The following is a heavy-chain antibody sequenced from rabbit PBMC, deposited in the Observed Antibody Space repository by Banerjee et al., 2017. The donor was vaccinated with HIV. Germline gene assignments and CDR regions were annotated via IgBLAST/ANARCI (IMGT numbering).Heavy chain of an antibody. Sequence: QSLEESGGGLVQPEGSLTLTCKASGFTLSIYWMCWVRQAPGKGPEWIACIDSSGGSTYYANWAKGRFTISKTSSTTVTLQMTSLTAADTATYFCVRDTWHFNLWGPGTLVTVS. CDR1: GFTLSIYW. CDR3: VRDTWHFNL. D-gene: IGHD3-1*01. V-gene: IGHV1S40*01. J-gene: IGHJ4*01. CDR2: IDSSGGST.